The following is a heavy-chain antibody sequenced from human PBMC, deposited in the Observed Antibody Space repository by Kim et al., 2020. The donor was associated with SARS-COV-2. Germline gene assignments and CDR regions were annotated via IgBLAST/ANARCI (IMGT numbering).Heavy chain of an antibody. CDR3: AREVVYYSDSTGYFDY. V-gene: IGHV3-23*01. D-gene: IGHD3-22*01. Sequence: GGSLRLSCAASGFTFSSYAMSWVRQAPGKGLEWVAAISGSGGSTYYADSVKGRFTISRDNSKNTLYLQMNSLRAEDTAVYYCAREVVYYSDSTGYFDYWGQGTLVTVSS. CDR1: GFTFSSYA. CDR2: ISGSGGST. J-gene: IGHJ4*02.